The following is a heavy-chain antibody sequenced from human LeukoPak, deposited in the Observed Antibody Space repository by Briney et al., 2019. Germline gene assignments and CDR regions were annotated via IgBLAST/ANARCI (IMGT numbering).Heavy chain of an antibody. Sequence: GGSLRLSCAASGITASSNYMSWVRQAPGKGLEWVSVIYSGGSTYYADSVEGRFTISRDNSKNTLYLQMNSLRAEDTAVYYCASGSGSYRTPYYYMDVWGTGTTVTVSS. J-gene: IGHJ6*03. CDR3: ASGSGSYRTPYYYMDV. CDR2: IYSGGST. CDR1: GITASSNY. D-gene: IGHD3-10*01. V-gene: IGHV3-53*01.